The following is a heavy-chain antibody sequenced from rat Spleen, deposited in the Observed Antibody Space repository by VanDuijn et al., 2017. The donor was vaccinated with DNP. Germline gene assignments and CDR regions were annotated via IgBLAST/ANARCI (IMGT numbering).Heavy chain of an antibody. D-gene: IGHD4-2*01. CDR3: ARHGDNFDFSY. CDR1: GFTFRNSG. V-gene: IGHV5-29*01. J-gene: IGHJ2*01. CDR2: ISYDGSSI. Sequence: EVQLVESGGDSVQPGRSLKLSCAASGFTFRNSGMAWVRQAPTKGLDWVASISYDGSSIYYRDSVKGRFTISRDNARTTLYLQMDSLRSDDTAAYYCARHGDNFDFSYWGQGVMVTVSS.